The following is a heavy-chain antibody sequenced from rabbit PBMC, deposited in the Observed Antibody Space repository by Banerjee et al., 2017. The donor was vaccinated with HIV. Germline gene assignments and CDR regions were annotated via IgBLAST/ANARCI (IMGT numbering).Heavy chain of an antibody. V-gene: IGHV1S40*01. Sequence: QSLEESGGDLVKPGGTLTLTCKASGFSFSSTYDMSWVRQAPGKGLEWIGYIDTGAGIIYYATWAKGRFTISKTSSTTLTLQMTSLTAADTATYFCARWPSNSGDYISYRDLWGQGTLVTV. J-gene: IGHJ3*01. CDR3: ARWPSNSGDYISYRDL. CDR1: GFSFSSTYD. CDR2: IDTGAGII. D-gene: IGHD1-1*01.